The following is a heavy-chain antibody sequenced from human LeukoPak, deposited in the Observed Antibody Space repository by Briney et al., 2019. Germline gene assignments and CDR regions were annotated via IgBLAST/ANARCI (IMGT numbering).Heavy chain of an antibody. V-gene: IGHV3-20*04. CDR1: GFTFDDYG. CDR3: ASGNWNDVAFDY. D-gene: IGHD1-20*01. Sequence: GGSLRLSCAASGFTFDDYGLSWVRQAPGKGLEWVSGINWNGGSTGYADSVKGRFTISRDNAKNSLYLQMNSLRAEDTALYYCASGNWNDVAFDYWGQGTLVTVSS. CDR2: INWNGGST. J-gene: IGHJ4*02.